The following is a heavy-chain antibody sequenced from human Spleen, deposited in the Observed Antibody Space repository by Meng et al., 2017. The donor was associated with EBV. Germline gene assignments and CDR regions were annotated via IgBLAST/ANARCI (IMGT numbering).Heavy chain of an antibody. Sequence: EVQLVESGGXXXXXGXSLRLSCEASGFTFSNYGMNCVRQAPGKGLEWVSSISSYSTDIHYADSVKGRFTTSRDNAKNSLSLQMNSLRAEDTAVYYCARGHYEGNWGQGTLLTVSS. CDR1: GFTFSNYG. CDR3: ARGHYEGN. V-gene: IGHV3-21*01. CDR2: ISSYSTDI. D-gene: IGHD4-17*01. J-gene: IGHJ4*02.